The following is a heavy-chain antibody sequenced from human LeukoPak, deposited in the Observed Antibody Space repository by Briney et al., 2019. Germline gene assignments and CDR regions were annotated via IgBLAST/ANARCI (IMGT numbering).Heavy chain of an antibody. D-gene: IGHD3-10*01. V-gene: IGHV3-74*01. Sequence: GGSLRLSCAASGFTFSSYWMHWVRQAPGKGLVWVSRISSDGSSTSYADSVKGRFTISRDNAKNTLYLQMNSLRAEDTAVYYCASFGRSIGAFDIWGQGTMVTVSS. CDR3: ASFGRSIGAFDI. J-gene: IGHJ3*02. CDR1: GFTFSSYW. CDR2: ISSDGSST.